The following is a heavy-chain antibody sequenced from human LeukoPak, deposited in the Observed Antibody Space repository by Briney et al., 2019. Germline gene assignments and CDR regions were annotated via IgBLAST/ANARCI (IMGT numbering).Heavy chain of an antibody. J-gene: IGHJ4*02. CDR2: ISSSGSTI. D-gene: IGHD3-10*01. V-gene: IGHV3-48*03. Sequence: SLRLSCAASGFTFSSYEMNWVRQAPGKGLEWVSYISSSGSTIYYADSVKGRFTISRDNAKNSLYLQMNSLRAEDTAVYYCARVYGSGSYYTLTFDYWGQGTLVTVSS. CDR3: ARVYGSGSYYTLTFDY. CDR1: GFTFSSYE.